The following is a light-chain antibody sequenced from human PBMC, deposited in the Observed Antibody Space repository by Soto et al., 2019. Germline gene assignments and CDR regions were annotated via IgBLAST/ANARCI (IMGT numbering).Light chain of an antibody. Sequence: QSALTQPASVSGSPGQSITIPCTGTSSDVGGYNYVSWYQQHPRKAPKLMIYEVSDRPSGVSDRFSGSKSCNTASLTLSGLQAEDEADYYCSSFTTSTTLGFGTGTKVTVL. J-gene: IGLJ1*01. CDR3: SSFTTSTTLG. CDR1: SSDVGGYNY. CDR2: EVS. V-gene: IGLV2-14*01.